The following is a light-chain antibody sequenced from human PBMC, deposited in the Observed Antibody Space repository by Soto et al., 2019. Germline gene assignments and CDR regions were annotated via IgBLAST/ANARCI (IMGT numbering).Light chain of an antibody. Sequence: AIRMTQSPSSLSASTGDRVTITCRASQGISSYLAWYQQKPGKAPKLLIYAASTLQSGVPSRFSGSGSGTDFTLSLSCLESEDFATYYCQQYYRYPETYGQGTKVEFK. J-gene: IGKJ1*01. V-gene: IGKV1-8*01. CDR2: AAS. CDR3: QQYYRYPET. CDR1: QGISSY.